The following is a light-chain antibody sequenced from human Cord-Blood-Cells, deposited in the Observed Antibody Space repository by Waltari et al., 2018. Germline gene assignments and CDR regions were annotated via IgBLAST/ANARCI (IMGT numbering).Light chain of an antibody. CDR3: QQYNSYS. Sequence: DIQMTQSPSTLSASVGDRVTITCRASQSISSWLAWYQQKPGKDPKLLIYKASSLESGVPSRFSGSGSGTEFTLTISSLQPDDSATYYCQQYNSYSFGQGTKLEIK. J-gene: IGKJ2*03. V-gene: IGKV1-5*03. CDR2: KAS. CDR1: QSISSW.